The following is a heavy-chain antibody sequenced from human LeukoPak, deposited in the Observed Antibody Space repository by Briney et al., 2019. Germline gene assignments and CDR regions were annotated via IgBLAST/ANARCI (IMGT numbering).Heavy chain of an antibody. V-gene: IGHV1-2*02. CDR1: GYTFTGYY. D-gene: IGHD2-2*01. CDR2: INPNSGGT. CDR3: ARDGDIVVVPGFDY. Sequence: ASVKVSCKASGYTFTGYYMHWVRQAPGQGLEWMGWINPNSGGTNYVQKFQGRVTMTRDTSISTAYMELSRLRSDDTAVYYCARDGDIVVVPGFDYWGQGTLVTVSS. J-gene: IGHJ4*02.